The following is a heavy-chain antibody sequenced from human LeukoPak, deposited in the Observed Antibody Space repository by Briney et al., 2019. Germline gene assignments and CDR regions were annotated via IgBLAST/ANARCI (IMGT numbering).Heavy chain of an antibody. D-gene: IGHD3-9*01. Sequence: ASVKVSCKASGYTFTSYGISWVRQTPGQGLEWMGWIIVYNGNTNYAQRLQGRVTMTTDTSTSTAYMELRSLRSDDTAVYYCARSGYYDILTGYYLFDYWGQGTLVTVSS. CDR3: ARSGYYDILTGYYLFDY. V-gene: IGHV1-18*01. CDR2: IIVYNGNT. J-gene: IGHJ4*02. CDR1: GYTFTSYG.